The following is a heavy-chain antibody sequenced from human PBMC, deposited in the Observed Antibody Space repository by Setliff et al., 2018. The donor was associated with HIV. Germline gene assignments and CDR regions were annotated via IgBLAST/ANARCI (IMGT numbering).Heavy chain of an antibody. CDR2: IIPILEKT. CDR1: GGTFSSFA. CDR3: VCRTVVAGKGLPPDS. J-gene: IGHJ4*02. V-gene: IGHV1-69*10. Sequence: GASVKVSCKASGGTFSSFAISWVRQAPGQGLEWLGGIIPILEKTNYAQKFQGRVTITADTSTSTAYMELSSLTSEDTALFYCVCRTVVAGKGLPPDSWGQGTLVTVSS. D-gene: IGHD6-19*01.